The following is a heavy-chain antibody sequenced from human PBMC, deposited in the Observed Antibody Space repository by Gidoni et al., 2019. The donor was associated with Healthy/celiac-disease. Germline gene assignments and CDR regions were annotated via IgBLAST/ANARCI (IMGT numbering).Heavy chain of an antibody. CDR1: GFTFSSYA. V-gene: IGHV3-30-3*01. Sequence: QVQLVESGGGVVQPGRSLRLSCAASGFTFSSYAMHWVRQAQGKGLEWVAVISYDGSNKYYADSVKGRFTISRDNSKNTLYLQMNSLRAEDTAVYYCARSVDTAMVTDRIYYYYGMDVWGQGTTVTVSS. CDR3: ARSVDTAMVTDRIYYYYGMDV. CDR2: ISYDGSNK. D-gene: IGHD5-18*01. J-gene: IGHJ6*02.